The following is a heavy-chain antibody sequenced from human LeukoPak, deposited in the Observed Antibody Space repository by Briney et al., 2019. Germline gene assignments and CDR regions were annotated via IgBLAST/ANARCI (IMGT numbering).Heavy chain of an antibody. V-gene: IGHV3-21*01. CDR2: ISSSSSYI. J-gene: IGHJ6*03. CDR3: ARVKAARIYYYYMDV. Sequence: GGFRRLSLRATGLSWSSYSMNWVRQAPKKGLEWVSSISSSSSYIYYADSVKGRFTISRDNAKNSLYLQMNSLRAEDTAVYYCARVKAARIYYYYMDVWGKGTTVTVSS. CDR1: GLSWSSYS. D-gene: IGHD6-6*01.